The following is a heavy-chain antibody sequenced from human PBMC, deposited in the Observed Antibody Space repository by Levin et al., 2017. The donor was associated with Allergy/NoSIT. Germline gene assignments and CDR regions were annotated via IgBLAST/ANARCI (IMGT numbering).Heavy chain of an antibody. V-gene: IGHV4-59*12. D-gene: IGHD4-11*01. J-gene: IGHJ6*02. CDR1: GASITSYY. CDR2: IYYSGST. CDR3: ARDRTTQHTSEVYYYGMDV. Sequence: ESLKISCTVSGASITSYYWSWIRQPPGKGLEWIGYIYYSGSTNYNPSLKSRVTISADTSKNQFSLKLSSVTAADTAVYYCARDRTTQHTSEVYYYGMDVWGQGTTVTVSS.